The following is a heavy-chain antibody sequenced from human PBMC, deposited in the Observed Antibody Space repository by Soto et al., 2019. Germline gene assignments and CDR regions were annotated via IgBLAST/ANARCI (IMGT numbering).Heavy chain of an antibody. D-gene: IGHD3-22*01. CDR2: IYYGGST. V-gene: IGHV4-31*03. CDR1: GGSISSGGYY. J-gene: IGHJ4*01. CDR3: ERGGYYYENSGQNAYDY. Sequence: SETLSLTCTVSGGSISSGGYYWSWIRQHPGTGLEWIGYIYYGGSTYYNPSLKSRATISGDTSKNQFSLKLSSVTAADTAVYYCERGGYYYENSGQNAYDYWGQGILVTVS.